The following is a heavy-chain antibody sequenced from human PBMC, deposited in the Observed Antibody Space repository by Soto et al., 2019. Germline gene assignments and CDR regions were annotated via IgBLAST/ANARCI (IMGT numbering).Heavy chain of an antibody. V-gene: IGHV3-23*01. CDR3: AKGSVVVVITPDAFDI. Sequence: GGSLRLSCAASGFTFSSYAMSWVRQAPGKGLEWVSAISGSGGSTYYADSVKGRFTISRDNSKNTLYLQMNSLRAEDTAVYYCAKGSVVVVITPDAFDIWGQGTMVTV. D-gene: IGHD3-22*01. CDR2: ISGSGGST. J-gene: IGHJ3*02. CDR1: GFTFSSYA.